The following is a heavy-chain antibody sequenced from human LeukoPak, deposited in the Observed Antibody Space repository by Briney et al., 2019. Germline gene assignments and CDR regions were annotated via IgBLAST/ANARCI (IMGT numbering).Heavy chain of an antibody. CDR3: ARDPYYYDSSGYYDGGYFDY. CDR1: GFIFSSYE. Sequence: GGSLRLSCAASGFIFSSYELSWVRQAPGKGLEWVSYIKSSGTTIYYADSVKGRFTISRDNSKNTLYLQMNSLRAEDTAVYYCARDPYYYDSSGYYDGGYFDYWGQGTLVTVSS. D-gene: IGHD3-22*01. CDR2: IKSSGTTI. V-gene: IGHV3-48*03. J-gene: IGHJ4*02.